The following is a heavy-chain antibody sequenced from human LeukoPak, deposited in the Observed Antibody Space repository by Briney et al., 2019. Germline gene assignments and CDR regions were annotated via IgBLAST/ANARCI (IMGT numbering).Heavy chain of an antibody. CDR2: IRYDGSNK. CDR1: GFTFSSYG. V-gene: IGHV3-30*02. J-gene: IGHJ4*02. D-gene: IGHD3-9*01. Sequence: GGSLRLSCAASGFTFSSYGMHWVRQAPGKGLEWVAFIRYDGSNKYYADSVKGRFTISRDNSKNTLYLQMNSLRAEDTAVYYCAKDSTTARYLDWPYSGGLDYWGQGTLVTVSS. CDR3: AKDSTTARYLDWPYSGGLDY.